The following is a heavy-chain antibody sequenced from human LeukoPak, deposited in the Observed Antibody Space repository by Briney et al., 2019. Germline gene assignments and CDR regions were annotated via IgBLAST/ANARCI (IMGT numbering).Heavy chain of an antibody. CDR1: GGSINSYY. D-gene: IGHD1-14*01. J-gene: IGHJ4*02. Sequence: KTSETLSLTCTVSGGSINSYYWSWIRQPPGKGLEWIGYIYHSGSTNYNPSLKSRVTISVDTSKNQFSLKLTSVTAADTAVYYCAGMRITTPTVRTLDYWGQGTLVTVSS. CDR2: IYHSGST. V-gene: IGHV4-59*01. CDR3: AGMRITTPTVRTLDY.